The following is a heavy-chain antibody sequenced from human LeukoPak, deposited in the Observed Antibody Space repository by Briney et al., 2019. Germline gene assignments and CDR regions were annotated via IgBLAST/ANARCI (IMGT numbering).Heavy chain of an antibody. CDR3: ARESYSGYVRWFDP. CDR2: INPNTGGT. CDR1: GYTFSNYF. D-gene: IGHD5-12*01. Sequence: ASVKVSCKASGYTFSNYFIHWVRQAPGQGLEWMGWINPNTGGTHFEQKFQGRVTMTRDTSISTAYMELTRLTSDDTAMYYCARESYSGYVRWFDPWGQGTLVTVSS. J-gene: IGHJ5*02. V-gene: IGHV1-2*02.